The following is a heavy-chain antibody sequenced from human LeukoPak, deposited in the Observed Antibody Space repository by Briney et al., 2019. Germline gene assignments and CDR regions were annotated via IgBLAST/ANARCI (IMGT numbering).Heavy chain of an antibody. CDR2: IYYSGST. D-gene: IGHD3-9*01. CDR3: ARGDYDILTYYFDY. J-gene: IGHJ4*02. CDR1: GGSISSYY. V-gene: IGHV4-59*01. Sequence: PSETLSLTCTVSGGSISSYYWSWIRQPPGKGLEWIGYIYYSGSTNYNPSLKSRVTISVDTSKNQFSLRLSSVTAVDTAVYYCARGDYDILTYYFDYWGQGTLVTVSS.